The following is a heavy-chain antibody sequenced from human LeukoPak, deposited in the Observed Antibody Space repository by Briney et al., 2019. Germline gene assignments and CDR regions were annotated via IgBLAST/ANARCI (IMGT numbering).Heavy chain of an antibody. D-gene: IGHD3-10*01. J-gene: IGHJ4*02. CDR1: GGSISSGDYY. V-gene: IGHV4-30-4*01. CDR3: ASYYYGSGSGDY. CDR2: IYYSGST. Sequence: PSETLSLTCTVSGGSISSGDYYWSWIRQPPGKGLEWIGYIYYSGSTYYNPSLKSRVTISVDTSKNQFSLKLSSVTAADTAVHYCASYYYGSGSGDYWGQGTLVTVSS.